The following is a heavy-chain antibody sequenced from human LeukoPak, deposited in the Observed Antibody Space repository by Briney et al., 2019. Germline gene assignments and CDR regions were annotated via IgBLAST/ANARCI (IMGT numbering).Heavy chain of an antibody. D-gene: IGHD6-19*01. CDR2: IYTSGST. CDR3: ARERTEYSSGWSSYYYGMDV. J-gene: IGHJ6*02. V-gene: IGHV4-4*07. CDR1: GGSISSYY. Sequence: SEALSLTCTVSGGSISSYYWSWIRQPAGKGLEWIGRIYTSGSTNYDPSLKSRVTMSVDTSKNQFSLKLGSVTAADTAVYYCARERTEYSSGWSSYYYGMDVWGQGTRSPSP.